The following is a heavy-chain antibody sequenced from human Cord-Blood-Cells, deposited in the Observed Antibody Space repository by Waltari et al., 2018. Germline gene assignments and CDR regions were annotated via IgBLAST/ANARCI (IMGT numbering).Heavy chain of an antibody. D-gene: IGHD1-26*01. Sequence: EVQLVESGGGLVQPGGSLRLSCAASGFTFSSYWMHWVRQAPGKGLVWVSRIKSDGSSTSYADSVKGRFTISRDNAKNTLYLQMNSLRAEDTAVYYCARDRTSGSYPYYVDYWGQGTLVTVSS. J-gene: IGHJ4*02. CDR3: ARDRTSGSYPYYVDY. CDR1: GFTFSSYW. V-gene: IGHV3-74*01. CDR2: IKSDGSST.